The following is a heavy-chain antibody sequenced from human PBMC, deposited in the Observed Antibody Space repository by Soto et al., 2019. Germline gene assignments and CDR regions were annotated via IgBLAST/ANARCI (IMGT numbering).Heavy chain of an antibody. CDR2: IWYDGSNK. CDR3: ASDYGSMAITATVYYYYGMDV. Sequence: QVQLVESGGGVVQPGRSLRLSCAASGFTFSSYGMHWVRQAPGKGLEWVAVIWYDGSNKYYADSVKGRFTISRDTSKNTLYLQMNSLRDEDTAVYYCASDYGSMAITATVYYYYGMDVWGQGTTVTVSS. D-gene: IGHD4-17*01. J-gene: IGHJ6*02. V-gene: IGHV3-33*01. CDR1: GFTFSSYG.